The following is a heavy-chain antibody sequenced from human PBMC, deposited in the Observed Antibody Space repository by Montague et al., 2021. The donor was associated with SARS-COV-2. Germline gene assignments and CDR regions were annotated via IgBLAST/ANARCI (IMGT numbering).Heavy chain of an antibody. V-gene: IGHV4-59*01. D-gene: IGHD4-23*01. CDR3: AMLYGGGGGRGY. CDR2: IGST. CDR1: GGSIDGNH. J-gene: IGHJ4*02. Sequence: SETLSLTCTVSGGSIDGNHWTWVRQSPGKGLEWIGQIGSTNYNPSLESRISTSVDTSRRQFSLNLASLTAADSAIYYCAMLYGGGGGRGYWGQGTLVTVSS.